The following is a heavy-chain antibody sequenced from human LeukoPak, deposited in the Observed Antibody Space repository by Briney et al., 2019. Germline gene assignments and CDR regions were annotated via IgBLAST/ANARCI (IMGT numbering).Heavy chain of an antibody. CDR3: ARSGGRGSGSYYKKYYYYYMDV. J-gene: IGHJ6*03. V-gene: IGHV3-30*04. Sequence: GRSLRLSCAASGFTFSSYAMHWVRQAPGKGLEWVAVISYDGSNKYYADSVKGRFTISRDNSKNTLYLQMNSLRAEDTAVYYCARSGGRGSGSYYKKYYYYYMDVWGKGTTVTVSS. CDR1: GFTFSSYA. CDR2: ISYDGSNK. D-gene: IGHD3-10*01.